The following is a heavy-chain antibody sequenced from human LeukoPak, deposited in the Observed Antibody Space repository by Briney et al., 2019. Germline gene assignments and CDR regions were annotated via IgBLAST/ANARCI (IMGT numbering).Heavy chain of an antibody. D-gene: IGHD5-18*01. V-gene: IGHV3-9*01. CDR3: ARDGSGYSYGDAFDI. CDR1: GFTFDDYA. CDR2: ISWNSGSI. J-gene: IGHJ3*02. Sequence: PGRSLRLSCAASGFTFDDYAMHWVRQAPGKGLEWVSGISWNSGSIGYADSVKGRFTISRDNAKNSLYPQMNSLRAEDTAVYYCARDGSGYSYGDAFDIWGQGTMVTVSS.